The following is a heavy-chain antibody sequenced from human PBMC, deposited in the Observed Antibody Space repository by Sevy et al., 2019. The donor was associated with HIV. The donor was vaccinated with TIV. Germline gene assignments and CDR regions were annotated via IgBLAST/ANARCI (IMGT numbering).Heavy chain of an antibody. V-gene: IGHV3-23*01. Sequence: GSLRLSCAASGFTFSKYSMSWVRQPPGKGLGWVSTLSFGCGEINYADSVKGRFTNSRDNSKSSVYLQMNNLRPEDTAVYYCAREGCTKPHDYWGQGTLVTVSS. CDR1: GFTFSKYS. CDR3: AREGCTKPHDY. J-gene: IGHJ4*02. D-gene: IGHD2-8*01. CDR2: LSFGCGEI.